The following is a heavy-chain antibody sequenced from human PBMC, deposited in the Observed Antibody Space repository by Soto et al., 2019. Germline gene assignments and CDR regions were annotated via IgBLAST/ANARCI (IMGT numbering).Heavy chain of an antibody. Sequence: NPSETLSLTCTVSGGSISSGGYYWSWIRQHPGKGLEWIGYIYYSGSTYYNPSLKSRVTISVDTSKNQFSLKLSSVTAADTAVYYCARDSFVLRYFDWSHSGMDVWGQGTTVTVSS. J-gene: IGHJ6*02. CDR1: GGSISSGGYY. D-gene: IGHD3-9*01. V-gene: IGHV4-31*03. CDR2: IYYSGST. CDR3: ARDSFVLRYFDWSHSGMDV.